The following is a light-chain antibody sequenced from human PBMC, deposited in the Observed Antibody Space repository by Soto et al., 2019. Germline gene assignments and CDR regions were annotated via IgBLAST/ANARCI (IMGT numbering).Light chain of an antibody. Sequence: IQMTQAPSTLSGSLGDRVKITCRASQTISSWLAWYQQKPGKAPKLLIYKASTLKSGVPSRFSGSGSGTEFTLTISSLQPDDFATYYCQHYNSYSEAFGQGTKVDTK. CDR3: QHYNSYSEA. V-gene: IGKV1-5*03. J-gene: IGKJ1*01. CDR2: KAS. CDR1: QTISSW.